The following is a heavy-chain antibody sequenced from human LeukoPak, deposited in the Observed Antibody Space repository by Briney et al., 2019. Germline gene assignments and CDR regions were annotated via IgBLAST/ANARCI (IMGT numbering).Heavy chain of an antibody. CDR2: IYYSGST. Sequence: SETLSLTCTVSGGSISSYYWSRIRQPPGKGLEWIGYIYYSGSTNYNPSLKSRVTISVDTSKNQFSLKLSSVTAADTAVYYCARDSSGYYYWGQGTLVTVSS. D-gene: IGHD3-22*01. CDR3: ARDSSGYYY. J-gene: IGHJ4*02. V-gene: IGHV4-59*01. CDR1: GGSISSYY.